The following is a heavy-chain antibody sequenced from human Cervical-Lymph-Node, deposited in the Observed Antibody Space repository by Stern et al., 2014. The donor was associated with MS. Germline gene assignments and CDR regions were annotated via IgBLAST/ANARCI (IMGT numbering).Heavy chain of an antibody. J-gene: IGHJ4*02. Sequence: VHLVESGAEVKKPGASVKVTCKTSENTFTGYYIHWVRQAPGQGLEWRGWINPNSGATNYAQRFQDRVSLTSDTSNSLAYMELDRLTSGDTAVYYCARISLGSGIDYWGQGSLVTVSS. D-gene: IGHD1-26*01. CDR3: ARISLGSGIDY. CDR2: INPNSGAT. V-gene: IGHV1-2*02. CDR1: ENTFTGYY.